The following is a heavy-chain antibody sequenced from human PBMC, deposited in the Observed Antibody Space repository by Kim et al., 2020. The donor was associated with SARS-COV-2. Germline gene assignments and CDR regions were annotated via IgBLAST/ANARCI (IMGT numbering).Heavy chain of an antibody. Sequence: SETLSLTCTVSGYSISSGYYWGWIRQPPGKGLEWIGSIYHSGSTYYNPSLKSRVTISVDTSKNQFSLKLSSVTAADTAVYYCARDPRTGSSSSVAYGMDV. CDR2: IYHSGST. D-gene: IGHD6-6*01. CDR3: ARDPRTGSSSSVAYGMDV. V-gene: IGHV4-38-2*02. J-gene: IGHJ6*01. CDR1: GYSISSGYY.